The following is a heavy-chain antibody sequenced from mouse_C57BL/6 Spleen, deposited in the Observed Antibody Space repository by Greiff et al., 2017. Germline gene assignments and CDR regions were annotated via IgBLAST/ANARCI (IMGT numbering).Heavy chain of an antibody. CDR3: ASPDFDYAMDY. CDR1: GYTFTDYY. Sequence: EVQLQESGPELVKPGASVKISCKASGYTFTDYYMNWVKQSHGKSLEWIGDINPNNGGTSYNQKFKGKATLTVDKSSSTAYMELRSLTSEDSAVYYCASPDFDYAMDYWGQGTSVTVSS. J-gene: IGHJ4*01. CDR2: INPNNGGT. V-gene: IGHV1-26*01.